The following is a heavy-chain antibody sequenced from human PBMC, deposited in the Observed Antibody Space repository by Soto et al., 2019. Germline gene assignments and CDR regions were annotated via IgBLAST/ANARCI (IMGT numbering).Heavy chain of an antibody. D-gene: IGHD6-6*01. J-gene: IGHJ6*02. CDR2: IIAIFGTA. CDR3: ARALHSSSSTYCYYGMDV. Sequence: QVQLVQSGAEVKKPGSSVKVSCKASGGTFSSYAISWVRQAPGQGLEWMGGIIAIFGTANYAQKFQGRVTITAEKSTSTAYMELSSLRSENTAVYYCARALHSSSSTYCYYGMDVWGQGTTVTVSS. V-gene: IGHV1-69*06. CDR1: GGTFSSYA.